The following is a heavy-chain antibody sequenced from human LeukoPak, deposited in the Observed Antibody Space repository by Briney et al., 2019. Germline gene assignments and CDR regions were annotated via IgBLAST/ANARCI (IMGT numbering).Heavy chain of an antibody. CDR1: GFTFSSYS. CDR3: ARDRYYGGYFTLEVFDY. D-gene: IGHD4-17*01. Sequence: GSLRLSCAASGFTFSSYSMNWVRQAPGKGLEWVASIKQDGSEKYYVDSVKGRFTISRDNAKNSLYLQMNSLRAEDTAVYYCARDRYYGGYFTLEVFDYWGQGTLVTVSS. J-gene: IGHJ4*02. V-gene: IGHV3-7*01. CDR2: IKQDGSEK.